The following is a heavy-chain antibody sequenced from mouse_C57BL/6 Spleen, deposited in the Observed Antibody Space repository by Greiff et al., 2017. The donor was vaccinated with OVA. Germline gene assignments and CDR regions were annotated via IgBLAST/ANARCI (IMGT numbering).Heavy chain of an antibody. Sequence: VQLQQPGAELVRPGSSVKLSCKASGYTFTSYWMDWVKQRPGQGLEWIGNIYPSASETHYNQKFKDKATLTVDNSSSTDYMQLSSLTSEDSAVYYCARRDGYSAWFAYWGQGTLVTVSA. CDR2: IYPSASET. CDR3: ARRDGYSAWFAY. CDR1: GYTFTSYW. D-gene: IGHD2-3*01. V-gene: IGHV1-61*01. J-gene: IGHJ3*01.